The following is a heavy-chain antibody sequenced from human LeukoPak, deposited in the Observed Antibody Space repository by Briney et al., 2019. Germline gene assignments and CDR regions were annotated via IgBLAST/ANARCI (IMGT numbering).Heavy chain of an antibody. Sequence: SGPTLVKPTQTLTLTWTFSGFSLSTSGVGVGWIRQPPGKALEWLALIYWNDDKRYSPSLKSRLTITKDTSKNQVVLTMTNMDPVDTATYYCAHSTSPTAHYGSGSSAFDPWGQGTLVTVSS. CDR1: GFSLSTSGVG. CDR3: AHSTSPTAHYGSGSSAFDP. J-gene: IGHJ5*02. V-gene: IGHV2-5*01. D-gene: IGHD3-10*01. CDR2: IYWNDDK.